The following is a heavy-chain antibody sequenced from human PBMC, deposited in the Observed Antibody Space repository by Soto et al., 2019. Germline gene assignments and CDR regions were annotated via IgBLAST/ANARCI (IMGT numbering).Heavy chain of an antibody. CDR3: ARGGWRHIDY. J-gene: IGHJ4*02. CDR1: GGSISVYY. CDR2: IYYSGST. V-gene: IGHV4-59*08. D-gene: IGHD3-3*01. Sequence: QVQLQESGPGLVKPSETLSLTCTVSGGSISVYYWSWIRQPPGKGLEWIGYIYYSGSTNYTPSLKSRVTISVETSKNQFSLKLSSVTAADTAVYYCARGGWRHIDYWGQGTLVTVSS.